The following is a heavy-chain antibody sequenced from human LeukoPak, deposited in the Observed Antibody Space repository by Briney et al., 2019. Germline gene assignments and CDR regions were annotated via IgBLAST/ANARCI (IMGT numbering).Heavy chain of an antibody. CDR2: IYYSGST. Sequence: SETLSLTCTVSGGSISSYYWSWIRQPPGKGLEWIAYIYYSGSTNYNPSLKSRVTISVDTSKNQSSLKLSSVTAADTAVYYCARVRYYYGSGSYRKWFDPWGQGTLVTVSS. D-gene: IGHD3-10*01. J-gene: IGHJ5*02. CDR1: GGSISSYY. V-gene: IGHV4-59*01. CDR3: ARVRYYYGSGSYRKWFDP.